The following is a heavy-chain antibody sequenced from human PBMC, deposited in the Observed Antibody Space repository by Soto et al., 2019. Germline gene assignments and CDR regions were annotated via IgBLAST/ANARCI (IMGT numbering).Heavy chain of an antibody. D-gene: IGHD3-22*01. CDR2: IIPIFGTA. CDR1: GGTFSSYA. Sequence: SVKVSCKASGGTFSSYAISWVRQAPGQGLEWMGGIIPIFGTANYAQKFQGRVTITADESTSTAYMELSSLRSEDTAVYYCARGLDYYDSSGYYVGSWGQGTLVTVSS. V-gene: IGHV1-69*13. J-gene: IGHJ5*01. CDR3: ARGLDYYDSSGYYVGS.